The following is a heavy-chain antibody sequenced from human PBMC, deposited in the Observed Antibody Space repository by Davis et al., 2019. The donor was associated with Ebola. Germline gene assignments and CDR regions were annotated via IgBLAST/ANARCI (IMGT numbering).Heavy chain of an antibody. V-gene: IGHV1-69*13. J-gene: IGHJ5*02. D-gene: IGHD1-7*01. CDR3: ARQVWNFDNWFDP. CDR2: IVPIFGTA. CDR1: GGTFSSYA. Sequence: AASVKVSCKASGGTFSSYAISWVRQAPGQGLEWMGGIVPIFGTANYAQKFQGRVTITADESTTTAYMELSSLRSEDTAVYYCARQVWNFDNWFDPWGQGTLVTVSS.